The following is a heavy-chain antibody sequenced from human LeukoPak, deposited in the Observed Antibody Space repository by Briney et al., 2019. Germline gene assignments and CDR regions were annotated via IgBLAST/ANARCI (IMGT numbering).Heavy chain of an antibody. CDR3: ARWNLAGHFDY. CDR1: GGSISSSDYY. Sequence: PSETLSLTCSVSGGSISSSDYYWSWIRQPPGKGLEWIGYIYHGGRTYYNPSLRSRVTLSVDRSMTQFSLKLNSVTAADTAVYYCARWNLAGHFDYWGQGTLVTVSS. J-gene: IGHJ4*02. D-gene: IGHD1-7*01. CDR2: IYHGGRT. V-gene: IGHV4-30-2*01.